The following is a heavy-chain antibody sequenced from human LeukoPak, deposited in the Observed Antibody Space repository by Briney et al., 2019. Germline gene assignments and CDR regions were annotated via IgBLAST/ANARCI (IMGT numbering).Heavy chain of an antibody. J-gene: IGHJ6*03. D-gene: IGHD6-19*01. CDR3: ARGQAQQWLVSPWNYYYMDV. CDR2: ISYDGSNK. CDR1: GFTFSSYA. V-gene: IGHV3-30*04. Sequence: GGSLRLSCAASGFTFSSYAMHWVRQAPGKGLEWVAVISYDGSNKYYADSVKGRFTISRDNSKNTLYLQMNSLRAEDTAVYYCARGQAQQWLVSPWNYYYMDVWGKGTTVTISS.